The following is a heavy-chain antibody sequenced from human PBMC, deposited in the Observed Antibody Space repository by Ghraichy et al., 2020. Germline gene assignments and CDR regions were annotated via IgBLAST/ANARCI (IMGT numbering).Heavy chain of an antibody. V-gene: IGHV4-59*02. CDR3: ARGLRSSSSQGTTFDY. J-gene: IGHJ4*02. Sequence: SQTLSLTCTVSGGSVRSYYWSWIRQPPGRGLEWIAYIYHTGTTNCNPSLKSRVSISLDTSKNQFSLNLTSVTAADPALYYCARGLRSSSSQGTTFDYWGQGTLVTVSS. D-gene: IGHD6-6*01. CDR2: IYHTGTT. CDR1: GGSVRSYY.